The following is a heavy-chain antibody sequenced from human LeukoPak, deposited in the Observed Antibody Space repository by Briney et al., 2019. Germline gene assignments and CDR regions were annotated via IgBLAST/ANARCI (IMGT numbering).Heavy chain of an antibody. V-gene: IGHV1-18*01. Sequence: ASVKVSCKASGYTFTSYGISWVRQAPGQGLEWMGWISAYNGSTNYAQKLQGRVTMTTDTSTSTAYMELRSLRSDDTAVYYCARDSYYDSSGYYYANYWDQGTLVTVSS. D-gene: IGHD3-22*01. CDR3: ARDSYYDSSGYYYANY. CDR1: GYTFTSYG. J-gene: IGHJ4*02. CDR2: ISAYNGST.